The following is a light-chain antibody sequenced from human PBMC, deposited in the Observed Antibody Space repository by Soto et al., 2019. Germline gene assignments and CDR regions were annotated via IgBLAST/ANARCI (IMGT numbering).Light chain of an antibody. Sequence: EIVLTQFPATLSLSPGERATLSCRASQSVSSYLAWYQQKSGQAPRLLIYDASNRATGIPARFSGSGSETDFTLTISSLEPEDFAVYYCQQRSNWLLTFGPGTKVDIK. J-gene: IGKJ3*01. CDR1: QSVSSY. CDR2: DAS. CDR3: QQRSNWLLT. V-gene: IGKV3-11*01.